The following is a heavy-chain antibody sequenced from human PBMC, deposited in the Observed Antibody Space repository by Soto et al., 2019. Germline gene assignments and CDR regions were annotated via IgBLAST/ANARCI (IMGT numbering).Heavy chain of an antibody. J-gene: IGHJ5*02. V-gene: IGHV3-53*04. CDR2: IYSGGST. CDR1: GFTVSSNY. D-gene: IGHD4-4*01. CDR3: ARDPTTGWFDP. Sequence: VQLLESGGGLVQPGGYLRLSCAASGFTVSSNYMSWIRQAPGKGLEWVSVIYSGGSTYYADSVKGRFTISRHNSKNTLYLQMNSRRGEDTAVYYCARDPTTGWFDPWGQGTLVTVSS.